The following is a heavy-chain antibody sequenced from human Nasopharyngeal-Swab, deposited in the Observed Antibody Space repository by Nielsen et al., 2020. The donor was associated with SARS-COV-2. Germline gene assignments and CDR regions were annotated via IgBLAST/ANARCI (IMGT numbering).Heavy chain of an antibody. CDR2: ISAYNGNT. CDR1: GYTFTSYG. CDR3: ARVMVRGVQGSVRAGPFDP. J-gene: IGHJ5*02. Sequence: ASVKVSCKASGYTFTSYGISWVRQAPGQGLEWMGWISAYNGNTNYAQKFQGRVTITRDTSASTAYMELSSLRSEDTAVYYCARVMVRGVQGSVRAGPFDPWGQGTLVTVSS. D-gene: IGHD3-10*01. V-gene: IGHV1-18*01.